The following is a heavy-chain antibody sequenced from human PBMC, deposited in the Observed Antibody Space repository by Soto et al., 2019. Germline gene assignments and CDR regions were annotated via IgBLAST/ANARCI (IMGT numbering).Heavy chain of an antibody. D-gene: IGHD3-9*01. Sequence: ASVKVSCKASGYTFTSYYMHWVRQTPGQGLEWMGIINPSGGSTSYAQKFQGRVTMTRDTSTSTVYMELSSLRSEDTAVYYCARGYYDILTGYSQPFDYWGQGTLVTVSS. V-gene: IGHV1-46*03. CDR3: ARGYYDILTGYSQPFDY. J-gene: IGHJ4*02. CDR1: GYTFTSYY. CDR2: INPSGGST.